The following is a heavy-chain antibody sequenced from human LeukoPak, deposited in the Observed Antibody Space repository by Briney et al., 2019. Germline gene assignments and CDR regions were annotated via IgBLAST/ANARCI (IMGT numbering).Heavy chain of an antibody. CDR3: ASGYSGYDYFDY. CDR1: GFTFSNYG. V-gene: IGHV3-21*01. CDR2: ISSSSSYI. J-gene: IGHJ4*02. D-gene: IGHD5-12*01. Sequence: GGSLRLSCAASGFTFSNYGMNWVRQAPGKGLKWVSSISSSSSYIYYADSVKGRFTISRDNAKSSLYLQMNGLRAEDTAVYYCASGYSGYDYFDYWGQGTLVTVSS.